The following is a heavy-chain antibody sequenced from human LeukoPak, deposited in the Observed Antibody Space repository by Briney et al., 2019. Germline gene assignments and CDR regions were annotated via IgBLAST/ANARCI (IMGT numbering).Heavy chain of an antibody. Sequence: GASVKVSCKASGYTFTGYYMHWVRQAPGQWLEWMGWINPNSGGTNYAQKFQGRVTMTRDTSISTAYMELSRLRSDDTAVYYCASLALPAARMDWFDPWGQGTLVTVSS. V-gene: IGHV1-2*02. CDR2: INPNSGGT. D-gene: IGHD2-2*01. CDR1: GYTFTGYY. J-gene: IGHJ5*02. CDR3: ASLALPAARMDWFDP.